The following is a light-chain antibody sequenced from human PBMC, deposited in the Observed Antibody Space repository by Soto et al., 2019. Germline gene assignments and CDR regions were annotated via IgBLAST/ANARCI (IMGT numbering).Light chain of an antibody. J-gene: IGKJ2*01. CDR2: GAS. Sequence: EIVMTQSPGTLFVSRAERATLSCRASQSVSSNLAWYQQKPGQAPRLLIYGASTRATGIPARFSGSGSGTEFTLTISSLQSEDFAIYYSQQYNNWPGTIGQGTKLEIK. CDR3: QQYNNWPGT. CDR1: QSVSSN. V-gene: IGKV3-15*01.